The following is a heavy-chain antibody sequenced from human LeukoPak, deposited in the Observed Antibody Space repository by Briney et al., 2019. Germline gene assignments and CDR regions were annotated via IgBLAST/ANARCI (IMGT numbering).Heavy chain of an antibody. CDR1: GYTFTSYD. CDR3: TRGLVVLSATSWAFDI. D-gene: IGHD2-15*01. CDR2: MNPNSGNT. J-gene: IGHJ3*02. V-gene: IGHV1-8*01. Sequence: ASVKVSCKASGYTFTSYDINWVRQATGQGLELMGWMNPNSGNTGYAQKFQARVSMTRNTSISTAYMELSSLRSEDTAVYYCTRGLVVLSATSWAFDIWGHGTMVTVSS.